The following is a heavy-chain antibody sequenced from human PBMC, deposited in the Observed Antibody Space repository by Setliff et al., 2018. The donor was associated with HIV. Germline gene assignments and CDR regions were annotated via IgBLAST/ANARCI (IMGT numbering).Heavy chain of an antibody. Sequence: ASVKVSCKASGYTFTAYYIHWVRQAPGHGLQLMGRIEPSSGGTNYIQKFQGRVTITRDTSIYTVYMELTGLTSDDTAVYYCARQDHSSVNSGSLYAFDVWGQGTVVTVSS. V-gene: IGHV1-2*06. J-gene: IGHJ3*01. CDR1: GYTFTAYY. D-gene: IGHD3-22*01. CDR3: ARQDHSSVNSGSLYAFDV. CDR2: IEPSSGGT.